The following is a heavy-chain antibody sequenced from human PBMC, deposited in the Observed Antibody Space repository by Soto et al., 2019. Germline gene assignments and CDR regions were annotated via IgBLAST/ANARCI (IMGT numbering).Heavy chain of an antibody. CDR3: AKRASGRTPDDAFDI. V-gene: IGHV3-9*01. CDR1: GFTFDDYA. CDR2: ISWNSGSI. D-gene: IGHD5-12*01. J-gene: IGHJ3*02. Sequence: EVQLVESGGGLVQPGRSLRLSCAASGFTFDDYAMHWVRQAPGKGLEWVSGISWNSGSIGYADSVKGRFTISRDNAKNSLYLQMNSLRAEDTALYYCAKRASGRTPDDAFDIWGQGTMVTVSS.